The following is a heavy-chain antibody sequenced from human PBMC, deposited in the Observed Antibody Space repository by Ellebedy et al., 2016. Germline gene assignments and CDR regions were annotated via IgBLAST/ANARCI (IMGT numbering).Heavy chain of an antibody. J-gene: IGHJ3*02. CDR3: ARGLAERGDVGAFDI. CDR2: FSNYNGNA. V-gene: IGHV1-18*04. Sequence: ASVKVSCKASGYSFTTFGIGWVRQAPGQGLEWMGWFSNYNGNANYAQKIQGRVTMTTDTSTSTAYMELRSLRSDDTAVYYCARGLAERGDVGAFDIWGQGTTVTVSS. CDR1: GYSFTTFG. D-gene: IGHD6-19*01.